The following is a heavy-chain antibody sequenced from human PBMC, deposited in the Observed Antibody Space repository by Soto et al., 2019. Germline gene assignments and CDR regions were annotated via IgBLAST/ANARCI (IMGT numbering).Heavy chain of an antibody. D-gene: IGHD3-3*01. CDR1: GYTFTDYY. Sequence: ASVKVSCKASGYTFTDYYMHWVRQVPGHGPEWMGWINPNGGGTNYAQKFQDRVTMTRDTSISAVYMELTSLRSDDTAMYYCARDILDLWSGYMRFHTWGQGTLVTVSS. J-gene: IGHJ5*02. V-gene: IGHV1-2*02. CDR3: ARDILDLWSGYMRFHT. CDR2: INPNGGGT.